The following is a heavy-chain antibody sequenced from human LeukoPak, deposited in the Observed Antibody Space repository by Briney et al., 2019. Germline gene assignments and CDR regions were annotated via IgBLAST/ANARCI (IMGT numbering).Heavy chain of an antibody. J-gene: IGHJ3*02. CDR1: GGSISSYY. Sequence: SETLSLTCTVSGGSISSYYWSWIRQPAGKGLEWIGEISQSGSTNYNPSLKSRVNISLDTSENQFSLKLSSVTAADTAVYYCARALGAFDIWGQGTMVTVSS. V-gene: IGHV4-34*01. CDR3: ARALGAFDI. CDR2: ISQSGST.